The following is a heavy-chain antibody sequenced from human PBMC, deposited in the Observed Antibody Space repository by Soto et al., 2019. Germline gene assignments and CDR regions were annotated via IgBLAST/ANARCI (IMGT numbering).Heavy chain of an antibody. CDR3: ARAAVQLWGTHYCYYGMDV. CDR1: GFTFSSYS. D-gene: IGHD5-18*01. Sequence: EVQLVESGGGLVKPGGSLRLYCAASGFTFSSYSMNWVRQAPGKGLEWVSSIRSSSSYIYYADSVKGRFTISRDNAKNSLYLQMNSLGAEDTAVYCCARAAVQLWGTHYCYYGMDVWGQGTTVTVSS. V-gene: IGHV3-21*01. J-gene: IGHJ6*02. CDR2: IRSSSSYI.